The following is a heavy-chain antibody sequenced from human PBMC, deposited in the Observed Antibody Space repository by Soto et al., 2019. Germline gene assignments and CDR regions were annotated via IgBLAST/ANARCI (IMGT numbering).Heavy chain of an antibody. CDR2: ISSSSSTI. Sequence: GGSLRLSCAASGFTFSSYSMNWVRQAPGKGLEGVSYISSSSSTIYYADSVKGRFTISRDNAKNSLYLQMNSLRDEDTAVYYCARVVPAAMRYGMDVWGQGTTVTVSS. J-gene: IGHJ6*02. CDR3: ARVVPAAMRYGMDV. D-gene: IGHD2-2*01. V-gene: IGHV3-48*02. CDR1: GFTFSSYS.